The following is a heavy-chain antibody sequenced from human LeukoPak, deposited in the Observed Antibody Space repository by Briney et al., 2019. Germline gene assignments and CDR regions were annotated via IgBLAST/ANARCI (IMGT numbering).Heavy chain of an antibody. CDR2: INPNSGGT. CDR1: GYTFIGYY. CDR3: ARTAVAATVWWFDP. D-gene: IGHD2-15*01. V-gene: IGHV1-2*02. J-gene: IGHJ5*02. Sequence: ASVKVSWKASGYTFIGYYMHWVRQAPGQGLEWMGWINPNSGGTNYAQKFQGRVTMTRDTSISTAYMELSRLRSDDTAVYYCARTAVAATVWWFDPWGQGTLVTVSS.